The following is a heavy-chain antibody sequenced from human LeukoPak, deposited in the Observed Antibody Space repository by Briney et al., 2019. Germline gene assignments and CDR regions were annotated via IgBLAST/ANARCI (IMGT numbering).Heavy chain of an antibody. D-gene: IGHD2-2*01. CDR3: ARIAADCSSTSCSQTVDY. V-gene: IGHV4-39*07. J-gene: IGHJ4*02. CDR1: GGSISSSSYY. CDR2: IYYSGST. Sequence: KPSETLSLTCTVSGGSISSSSYYWGWIRQPPGKGLEWIGSIYYSGSTYYNPSLKSRVTISVDTSKNQFSLKLSSVTAADTAVYYCARIAADCSSTSCSQTVDYWGQGTLVTVSS.